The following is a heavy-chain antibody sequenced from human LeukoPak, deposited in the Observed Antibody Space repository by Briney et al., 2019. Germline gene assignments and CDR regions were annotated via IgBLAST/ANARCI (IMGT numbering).Heavy chain of an antibody. CDR3: ARVTWLRGSRPFDY. D-gene: IGHD5-12*01. Sequence: ASVKVSCKASGYTFTGYYMHWVRQAPGQGLEWMGWINPNSGGTNYAQKFQGRVTMTRDTSISTAYMELRSLRSDDTAVYYCARVTWLRGSRPFDYWGQGTLVTVSS. CDR1: GYTFTGYY. J-gene: IGHJ4*02. CDR2: INPNSGGT. V-gene: IGHV1-2*02.